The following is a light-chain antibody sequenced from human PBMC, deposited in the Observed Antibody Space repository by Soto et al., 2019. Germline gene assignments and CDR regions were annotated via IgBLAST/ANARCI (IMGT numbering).Light chain of an antibody. CDR1: QGIANY. CDR2: GAV. J-gene: IGKJ3*01. V-gene: IGKV1-27*01. CDR3: QNYHCAPFT. Sequence: DIQMTQSPSSLSASLGDRVTITCRASQGIANYLAWYQHKPGKVPNLLIYGAVTLQSGVPSRFSGSGSGTDFSLTISSLQAEDVATYYCQNYHCAPFTCGPGTKVHIK.